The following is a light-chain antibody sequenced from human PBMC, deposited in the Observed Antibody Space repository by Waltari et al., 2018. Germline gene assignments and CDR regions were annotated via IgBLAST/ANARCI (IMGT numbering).Light chain of an antibody. V-gene: IGKV1-5*03. CDR3: QEYDSLPVT. CDR1: QSFKNN. J-gene: IGKJ4*01. Sequence: EIQLTQSPSPLPAPVGDRITITCRASQSFKNNLAWYQQKPGKAPKVLIHKASRLESGVPSRFSGSGFGTEFILSISSLQPDDFATYYCQEYDSLPVTFGGGTKVEIK. CDR2: KAS.